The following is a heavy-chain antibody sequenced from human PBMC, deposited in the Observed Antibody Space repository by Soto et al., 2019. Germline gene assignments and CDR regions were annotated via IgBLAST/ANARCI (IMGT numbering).Heavy chain of an antibody. CDR2: INAGNGNT. D-gene: IGHD2-2*01. CDR3: AREDIVVVPAATDSHNYYYYGMDV. Sequence: ASVKVSCKASGYTFTSYAMHWLRQSAGQRLEWMGWINAGNGNTKYSQKFQGRVTITRDTSASTAYMELSSLRSEDTAVYYCAREDIVVVPAATDSHNYYYYGMDVWGQGTTVTVSS. J-gene: IGHJ6*02. CDR1: GYTFTSYA. V-gene: IGHV1-3*01.